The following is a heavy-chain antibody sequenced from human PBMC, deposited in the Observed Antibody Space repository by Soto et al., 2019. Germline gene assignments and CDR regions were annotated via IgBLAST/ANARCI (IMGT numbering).Heavy chain of an antibody. CDR2: ISGSGGST. CDR3: AKDCLLWFGESCYYGMDV. J-gene: IGHJ6*02. D-gene: IGHD3-10*01. CDR1: GFTFSSYA. Sequence: GGSLRLSCAASGFTFSSYAMSWVRQAPGKGLEWVSAISGSGGSTYYADSVKGRFTISRDNSKNTLYLQMNSLRAEDTAVYYCAKDCLLWFGESCYYGMDVWGQGTTVTVSS. V-gene: IGHV3-23*01.